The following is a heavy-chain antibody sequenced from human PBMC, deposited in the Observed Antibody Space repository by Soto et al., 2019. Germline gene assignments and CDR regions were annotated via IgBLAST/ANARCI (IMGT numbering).Heavy chain of an antibody. Sequence: SETLSLTCTVSGGSISSYYWSWIRQPPGKGLEWIGYIYYSGSTNYNPSLKSRVTISVDTSKNQFSLKLSSVTAADTAVYYCARWSGYSLFDYWGQGTLVTVS. D-gene: IGHD3-3*01. CDR2: IYYSGST. CDR1: GGSISSYY. J-gene: IGHJ4*02. V-gene: IGHV4-59*01. CDR3: ARWSGYSLFDY.